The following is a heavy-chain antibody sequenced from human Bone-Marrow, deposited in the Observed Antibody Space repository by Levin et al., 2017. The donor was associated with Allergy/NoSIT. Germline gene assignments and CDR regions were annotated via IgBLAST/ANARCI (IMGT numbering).Heavy chain of an antibody. CDR1: GGSFSGYF. D-gene: IGHD1-1*01. CDR2: INHYGAT. J-gene: IGHJ4*02. V-gene: IGHV4-34*01. Sequence: PSETLSLTCAVSGGSFSGYFWSWIRQPPEKGLEWIGAINHYGATYYNASLKSRVTISAESSTYQLSLKLKSVTAADTAVYYCARWYDGGLDFWGQGTPVTVSS. CDR3: ARWYDGGLDF.